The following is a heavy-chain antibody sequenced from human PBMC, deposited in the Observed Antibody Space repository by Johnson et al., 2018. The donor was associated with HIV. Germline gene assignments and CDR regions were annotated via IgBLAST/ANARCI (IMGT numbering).Heavy chain of an antibody. CDR2: ISYDGSNK. J-gene: IGHJ3*02. CDR3: AKGEYFDSGGYYHVVMNGFDI. Sequence: QVQLVESGGGVVQPGRSLRLSCAASGFTFSTYAMHWVRQTPGKGLEWVAIISYDGSNKYYADSVKGRFPISRDNSKNTVWLQLNSLRAEDTGVYYGAKGEYFDSGGYYHVVMNGFDIWGQGTTVIVSS. D-gene: IGHD3-22*01. V-gene: IGHV3-30*04. CDR1: GFTFSTYA.